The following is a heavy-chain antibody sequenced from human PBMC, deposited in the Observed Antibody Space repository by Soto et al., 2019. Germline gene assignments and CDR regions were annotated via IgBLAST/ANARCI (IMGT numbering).Heavy chain of an antibody. J-gene: IGHJ4*02. D-gene: IGHD2-2*03. CDR1: GFTFSDFA. CDR3: AKMEGMDPWAYSFDY. CDR2: IYGGGNGP. Sequence: EVQVLESGGGLVKPGGSLRLSCAATGFTFSDFAMSWVRQAPGKGLEWVSRIYGGGNGPHYADSVKGRVTISRDNSKNTLYLQRNSLRAEDPAVYYCAKMEGMDPWAYSFDYWGQGTRVTVSS. V-gene: IGHV3-23*01.